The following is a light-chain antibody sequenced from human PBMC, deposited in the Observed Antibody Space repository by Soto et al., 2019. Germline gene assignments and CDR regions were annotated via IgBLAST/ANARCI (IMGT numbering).Light chain of an antibody. V-gene: IGKV1-5*01. CDR2: DAS. Sequence: DVQMTQSPSTLSAYVGHSVTITSASIQSISSWLAWFQQKPGKAPKLLMYDASSLESGVPSRFSGSGSGTEFTLAISSLQPNDFATYYCQQYGTYLWTFGQGTKVDIK. CDR3: QQYGTYLWT. CDR1: QSISSW. J-gene: IGKJ1*01.